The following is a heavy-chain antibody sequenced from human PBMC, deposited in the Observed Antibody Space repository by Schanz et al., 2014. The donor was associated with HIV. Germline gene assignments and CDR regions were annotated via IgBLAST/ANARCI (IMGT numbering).Heavy chain of an antibody. V-gene: IGHV3-7*01. J-gene: IGHJ4*02. Sequence: EVLLLESGGGLVQPGGSLRLSCAASGFTFSDYAMSWVRQAPGKGLEWVANLRQDGGELNYVDSVKGRFTIFRDNAKKSLYLQMNSVTTEDTAVYYCAREVVVRGKSYFDYWGQGTLVTVSS. D-gene: IGHD3-22*01. CDR1: GFTFSDYA. CDR2: LRQDGGEL. CDR3: AREVVVRGKSYFDY.